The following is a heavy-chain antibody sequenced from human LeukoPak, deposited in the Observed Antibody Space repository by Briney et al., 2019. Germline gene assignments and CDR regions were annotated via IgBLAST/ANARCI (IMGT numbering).Heavy chain of an antibody. V-gene: IGHV7-4-1*02. Sequence: ASVKVSCKASGYTFTSYAMNWVRQAPGQGLEWMGWINTNTGNPTYAQGFTGRFVFSLDTSVSTAYLQISSLKAEDTAVYYCARDPAADWYSYGLGHDAFDIWGQGTMVTVSS. J-gene: IGHJ3*02. CDR3: ARDPAADWYSYGLGHDAFDI. CDR1: GYTFTSYA. CDR2: INTNTGNP. D-gene: IGHD5-18*01.